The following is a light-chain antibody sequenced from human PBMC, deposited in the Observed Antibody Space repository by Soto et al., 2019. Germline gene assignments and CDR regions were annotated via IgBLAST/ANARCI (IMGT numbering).Light chain of an antibody. CDR2: GAS. CDR1: QSVSSSY. CDR3: QQYGSSPQVT. Sequence: EIVLTQSPGTLSLSPGERATLSCRASQSVSSSYLAWYQQKPGQAPRLLIYGASSRATGIPDRFSGSGSVTDFTLTISRLEPEDFAVYYCQQYGSSPQVTFGGGTKVDIK. J-gene: IGKJ4*01. V-gene: IGKV3-20*01.